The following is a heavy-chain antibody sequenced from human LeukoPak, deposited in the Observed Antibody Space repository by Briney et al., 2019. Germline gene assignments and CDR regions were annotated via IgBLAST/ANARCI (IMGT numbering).Heavy chain of an antibody. CDR1: GFTFSNYW. J-gene: IGHJ3*02. Sequence: GGSLRLSCAASGFTFSNYWMHWVRHAPGKGLVWVSRINSDGSTTNYADSVKGRFTISRDNAKNTLYLQMNSLRAEDTAVYYCVKDSEMATINAFDIWGQGTMVTVSS. V-gene: IGHV3-74*01. CDR2: INSDGSTT. CDR3: VKDSEMATINAFDI. D-gene: IGHD5-24*01.